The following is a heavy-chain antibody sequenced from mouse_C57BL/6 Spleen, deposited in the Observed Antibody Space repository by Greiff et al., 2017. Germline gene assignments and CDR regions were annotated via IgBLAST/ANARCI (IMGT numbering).Heavy chain of an antibody. Sequence: EVKLMESGGGLVQPGGSLSLSCAASGFTFTAYYMSWVRQPPVTALEWLGFIRNKANGYTTEYSASVKGRFTISRDNSQSILYLQMNALRAEDSATYYCARHYYGSSCWYFDVWGTGTTVTVSS. J-gene: IGHJ1*03. CDR2: IRNKANGYTT. CDR3: ARHYYGSSCWYFDV. V-gene: IGHV7-3*01. CDR1: GFTFTAYY. D-gene: IGHD1-1*01.